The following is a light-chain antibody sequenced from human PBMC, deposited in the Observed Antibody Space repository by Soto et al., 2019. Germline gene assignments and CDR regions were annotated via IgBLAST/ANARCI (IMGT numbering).Light chain of an antibody. CDR2: DVS. CDR1: SSDVGGYKY. J-gene: IGLJ2*01. CDR3: CSYAGSYTVL. Sequence: QSALTQPRSVSGSPGQSVTISCTGTSSDVGGYKYVSWYQQHPGKVPNLIIYDVSERPSGVPDRFSGSKSGNTASLSISGLQAKDEADYYCCSYAGSYTVLFGGGTKLTVL. V-gene: IGLV2-11*01.